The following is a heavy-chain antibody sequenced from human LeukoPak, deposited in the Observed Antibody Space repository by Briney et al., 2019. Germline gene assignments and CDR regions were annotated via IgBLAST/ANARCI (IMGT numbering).Heavy chain of an antibody. D-gene: IGHD3-22*01. CDR2: IDPSGGST. CDR3: ARDYGPSYYYDSSGYLGY. CDR1: GYTFTSYY. Sequence: ASVKVSCKASGYTFTSYYMHWVRQAPGQGLEWMGIIDPSGGSTIYAQKFQGRVTMTRDTSTSTVYMELSSLRSEDTAVYYCARDYGPSYYYDSSGYLGYWGQGTLVTVSS. V-gene: IGHV1-46*01. J-gene: IGHJ4*02.